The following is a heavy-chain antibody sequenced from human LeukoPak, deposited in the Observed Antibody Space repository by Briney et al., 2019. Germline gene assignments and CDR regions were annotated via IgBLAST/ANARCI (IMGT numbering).Heavy chain of an antibody. CDR1: GFTFSSYW. V-gene: IGHV3-30*18. D-gene: IGHD3-9*01. CDR3: AKDHPSTYFDWLLKAYYYYYGMDV. J-gene: IGHJ6*02. CDR2: ISYDGSNK. Sequence: GGSLGLSCVASGFTFSSYWMTWVRQAPGKGLEWVAVISYDGSNKYYADSVKGRFTISRDNSKNTLYLQMNSLRAEDTAVYYCAKDHPSTYFDWLLKAYYYYYGMDVWGQGTTVTVSS.